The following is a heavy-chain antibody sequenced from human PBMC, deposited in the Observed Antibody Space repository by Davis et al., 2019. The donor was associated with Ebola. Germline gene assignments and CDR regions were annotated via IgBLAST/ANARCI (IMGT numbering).Heavy chain of an antibody. Sequence: SVKVSCKASGGTFSSYAISWVRQAPGQGLEWMGGIIPIFGTANYAQKFQGRLTVTRDSSITTAYMEVSSLIFDDTAVYYCVRGIGSPNYFDYWGQGTLVTVSS. J-gene: IGHJ4*02. CDR1: GGTFSSYA. CDR3: VRGIGSPNYFDY. D-gene: IGHD3-10*01. V-gene: IGHV1-69*05. CDR2: IIPIFGTA.